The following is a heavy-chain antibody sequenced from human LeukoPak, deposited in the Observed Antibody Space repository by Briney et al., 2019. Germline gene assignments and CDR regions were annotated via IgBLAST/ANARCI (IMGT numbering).Heavy chain of an antibody. Sequence: GASVKVSCKASGGTFSSYAISWVRQAPGQGLEWMGGIVPIFGTANYAQKFQGRVTITADESTSTAYMELSSLRSEDKAVYYCARGIWDCSGGSCYSDYYYGMDVWGKGTTATVSS. V-gene: IGHV1-69*13. J-gene: IGHJ6*04. CDR2: IVPIFGTA. D-gene: IGHD2-15*01. CDR1: GGTFSSYA. CDR3: ARGIWDCSGGSCYSDYYYGMDV.